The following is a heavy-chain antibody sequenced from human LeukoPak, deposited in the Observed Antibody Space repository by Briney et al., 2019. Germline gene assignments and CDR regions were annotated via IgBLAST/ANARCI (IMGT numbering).Heavy chain of an antibody. CDR1: GGTFSSYA. D-gene: IGHD3-16*02. J-gene: IGHJ6*02. V-gene: IGHV1-69*10. CDR3: ARNAYVWGSYHYYGMDV. Sequence: ASVKVSCKASGGTFSSYAISWVRQAPGQGLEWMGGIIPILGIANYAQKFQGRVTITADKSTSTAYMELSSLRSEDTAVYYCARNAYVWGSYHYYGMDVWGQGTTVTVSS. CDR2: IIPILGIA.